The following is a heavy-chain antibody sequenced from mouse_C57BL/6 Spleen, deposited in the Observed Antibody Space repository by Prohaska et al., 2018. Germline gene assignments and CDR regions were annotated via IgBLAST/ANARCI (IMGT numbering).Heavy chain of an antibody. Sequence: EVQLQQSGPELVKPGASVKISCKASGYTFTDYYMNWVKQSHGKSLEWIGDINPNNGGTSYNQKFKGKATLTVDKSSSTAYMELRSLTSEDSAVYYCARIRGLYPNFDYWGQGTTLTVSS. CDR3: ARIRGLYPNFDY. CDR2: INPNNGGT. CDR1: GYTFTDYY. V-gene: IGHV1-26*01. J-gene: IGHJ2*01. D-gene: IGHD2-12*01.